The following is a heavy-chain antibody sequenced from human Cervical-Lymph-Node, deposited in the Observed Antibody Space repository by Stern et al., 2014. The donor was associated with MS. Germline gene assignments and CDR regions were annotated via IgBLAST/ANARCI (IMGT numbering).Heavy chain of an antibody. Sequence: VHLVESGPGLVKPSQALSLTCTVSGGSISSDTYYWNWIRQPAGKGLEWIGRIYTSGSTNYNPSLRSRTAFSVDMSQNQFSLNLSSGTAADTAVYYCARGEDYYGSGSLRDAFDVWGQGAMVIVSS. CDR2: IYTSGST. J-gene: IGHJ3*01. CDR3: ARGEDYYGSGSLRDAFDV. V-gene: IGHV4-61*02. CDR1: GGSISSDTYY. D-gene: IGHD3-10*01.